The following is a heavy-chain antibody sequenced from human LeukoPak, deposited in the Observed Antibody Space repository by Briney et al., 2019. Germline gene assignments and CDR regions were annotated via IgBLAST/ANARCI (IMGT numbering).Heavy chain of an antibody. Sequence: GGSLRLSCAASGFTFSSYGMHWVRQAPDKGLEWVALIRNVGNNEYYADSPKGRFTISRDNSENTLYLQMNSLRAEDTAMYYCVKDADYSFDYWGQGTLVTVSS. CDR3: VKDADYSFDY. CDR2: IRNVGNNE. V-gene: IGHV3-30*02. D-gene: IGHD4-11*01. J-gene: IGHJ4*02. CDR1: GFTFSSYG.